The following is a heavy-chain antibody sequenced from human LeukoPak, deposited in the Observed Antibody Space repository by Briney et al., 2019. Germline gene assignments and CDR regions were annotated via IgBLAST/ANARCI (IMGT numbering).Heavy chain of an antibody. CDR3: ARDGLRIAAAGSRKNDAFDI. Sequence: GASVKVSCKASGYTFTGYYMHWVRQAPGQGLEWMGWINPNSGGTNYAQKFRGRVTMTRDTSISTAYMELSRLRSDDTAVYYCARDGLRIAAAGSRKNDAFDIWGQGTMVTVSS. CDR1: GYTFTGYY. D-gene: IGHD6-13*01. V-gene: IGHV1-2*02. CDR2: INPNSGGT. J-gene: IGHJ3*02.